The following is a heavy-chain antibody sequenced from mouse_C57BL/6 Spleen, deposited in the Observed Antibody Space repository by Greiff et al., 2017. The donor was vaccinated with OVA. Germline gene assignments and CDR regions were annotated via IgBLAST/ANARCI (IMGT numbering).Heavy chain of an antibody. Sequence: EVQVVESGGDLVKPGGSLKLSCAASGFTFSSYGMSWVRQTPDKRLEWVATISSGGSYTYYPDSVKGRFTISRDNAKNTLYLQMSSLKSEDTAMYYCARVITTVVATDDFDVWGTGTTVTVSS. CDR1: GFTFSSYG. J-gene: IGHJ1*03. V-gene: IGHV5-6*01. CDR2: ISSGGSYT. D-gene: IGHD1-1*01. CDR3: ARVITTVVATDDFDV.